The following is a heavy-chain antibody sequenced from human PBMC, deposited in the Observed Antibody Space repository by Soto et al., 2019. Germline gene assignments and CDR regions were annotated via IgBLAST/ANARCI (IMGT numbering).Heavy chain of an antibody. Sequence: ASVKVSCKASGGTFSSYAISWVRQAPGQGLEWMGGIIPIFGTANYAQKFQGRVTITADESTSTAYMVLSSLRSEDTAVYYCASLFYDRGDYWGQGTLVTVSS. V-gene: IGHV1-69*13. CDR2: IIPIFGTA. CDR1: GGTFSSYA. CDR3: ASLFYDRGDY. D-gene: IGHD3-22*01. J-gene: IGHJ4*02.